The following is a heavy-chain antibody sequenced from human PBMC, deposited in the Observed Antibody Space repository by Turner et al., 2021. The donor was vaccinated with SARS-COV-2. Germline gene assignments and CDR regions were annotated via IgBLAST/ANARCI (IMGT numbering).Heavy chain of an antibody. Sequence: LLESGGGMVQPGGSLRLSCVVSDFTFDDYSMHWVRQAPGKGLEWVSGISGNGDAIGYAASVRDRFTVSRDNAKKSLYLQMTRLRPEDTGLYYCVKDWVSGRHPDHFYGFDVWGQGTTVSVSS. V-gene: IGHV3-9*01. CDR2: ISGNGDAI. J-gene: IGHJ6*02. CDR1: DFTFDDYS. CDR3: VKDWVSGRHPDHFYGFDV. D-gene: IGHD1-26*01.